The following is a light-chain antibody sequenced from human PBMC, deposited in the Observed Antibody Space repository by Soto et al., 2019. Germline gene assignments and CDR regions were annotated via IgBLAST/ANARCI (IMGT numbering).Light chain of an antibody. CDR3: SSYTTTDPYV. CDR2: EVS. Sequence: QSVLTQPASVSGSPGQSITISCTGTSSDVGAYDYVSWYQHHQGKAPKYLIYEVSNRPSGVSDRFSGSKSGTTASLTISGLQAEDEADYYCSSYTTTDPYVFGTGTKVTVL. V-gene: IGLV2-14*01. CDR1: SSDVGAYDY. J-gene: IGLJ1*01.